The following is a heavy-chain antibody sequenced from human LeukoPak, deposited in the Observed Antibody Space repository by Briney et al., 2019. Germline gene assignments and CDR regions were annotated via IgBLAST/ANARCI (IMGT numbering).Heavy chain of an antibody. V-gene: IGHV3-53*01. J-gene: IGHJ4*02. CDR2: IYTGGST. Sequence: PGGSLRLSCAVSGFTVSSNYMTWVRQAPGKGLEWVSAIYTGGSTFYADSVKGRFTISGDNSKNTVYLQMNSLRVEDTAVYYCAKPDSGSGSYKDYWGQGTLVTVSS. CDR3: AKPDSGSGSYKDY. D-gene: IGHD3-10*01. CDR1: GFTVSSNY.